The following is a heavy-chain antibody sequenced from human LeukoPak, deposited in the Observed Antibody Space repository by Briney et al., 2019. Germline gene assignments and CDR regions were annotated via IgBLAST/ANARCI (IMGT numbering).Heavy chain of an antibody. CDR3: ARDPYSSSSLETDGWFDP. CDR2: INPSGGST. Sequence: GESLKISCKGSGYSFTNYWITWVRQAPGQGLEWMGIINPSGGSTSYAQKFQGRVTLTRDTSTSTVYMELSSLRSEDTAVYYCARDPYSSSSLETDGWFDPWGQGTLVTVSS. CDR1: GYSFTNYW. J-gene: IGHJ5*02. V-gene: IGHV1-46*01. D-gene: IGHD6-6*01.